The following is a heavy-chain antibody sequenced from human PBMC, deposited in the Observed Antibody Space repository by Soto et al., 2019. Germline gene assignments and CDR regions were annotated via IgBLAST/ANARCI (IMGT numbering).Heavy chain of an antibody. CDR2: ISDSSSST. D-gene: IGHD2-2*01. V-gene: IGHV3-23*01. CDR1: GFTFSNYA. J-gene: IGHJ4*02. Sequence: GGSLRLSCAASGFTFSNYAMSWVRQAPGKGLEWVSVISDSSSSTYYAASVKGRFTISRDNSKNTLHLQMNSLRAEDTALYYCAKGRVTSYYDGLDYWGQGTQVTVSS. CDR3: AKGRVTSYYDGLDY.